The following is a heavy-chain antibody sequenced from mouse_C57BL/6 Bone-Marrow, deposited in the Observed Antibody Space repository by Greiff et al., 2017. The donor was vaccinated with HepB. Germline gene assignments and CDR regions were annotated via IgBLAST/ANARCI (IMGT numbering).Heavy chain of an antibody. CDR2: ISDGGSYT. J-gene: IGHJ3*01. CDR1: GFTFSSYA. Sequence: EVQRVESGGGLVKPGGSLKLSCAASGFTFSSYAMSWVRQTPEKRLEWVATISDGGSYTYYPDNVKGRFTISRDNAKNNLYLQMSHLKSEDTAMYYCARDDRFAYWGQGTLVTVSA. V-gene: IGHV5-4*01. CDR3: ARDDRFAY.